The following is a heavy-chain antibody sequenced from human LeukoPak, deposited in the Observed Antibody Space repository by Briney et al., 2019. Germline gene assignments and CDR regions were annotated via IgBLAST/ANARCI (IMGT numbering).Heavy chain of an antibody. Sequence: GGSLRLSCAASGFTFRSFAMSWVRQAPGKGLKWVATINDNGAGTYYADSVNGRSTVSRDNSYNTVSLQMNSPRDEDTGVYYCAKGLRTGVGPYRGYHYYMDVWGRGATVTVSS. CDR3: AKGLRTGVGPYRGYHYYMDV. D-gene: IGHD3-16*01. J-gene: IGHJ6*03. CDR1: GFTFRSFA. CDR2: INDNGAGT. V-gene: IGHV3-23*01.